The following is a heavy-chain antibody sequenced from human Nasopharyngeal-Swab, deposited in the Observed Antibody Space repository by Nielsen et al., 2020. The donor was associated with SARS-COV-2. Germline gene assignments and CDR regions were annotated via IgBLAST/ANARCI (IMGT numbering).Heavy chain of an antibody. J-gene: IGHJ6*02. CDR1: GGSIRSSSYY. Sequence: SNTLSLTFTVSGGSIRSSSYYWGWIRQPPGKGLEWIGSIYYSGSTYYNPSLKSLVTISVDTSKNQFSLKLSSVTAADTAVYYCVGSSWYGDYYYYGMDVWGQGTTVTVSS. D-gene: IGHD6-13*01. CDR2: IYYSGST. V-gene: IGHV4-39*07. CDR3: VGSSWYGDYYYYGMDV.